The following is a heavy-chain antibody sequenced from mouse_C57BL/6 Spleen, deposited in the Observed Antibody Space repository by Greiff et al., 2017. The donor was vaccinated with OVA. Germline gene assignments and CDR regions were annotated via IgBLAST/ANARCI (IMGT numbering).Heavy chain of an antibody. CDR1: GYTFTSYW. D-gene: IGHD2-3*01. CDR3: ARSGDDGYYHWYFDV. Sequence: QVQLQQPGAELVKPGASVKLSCKASGYTFTSYWMQWVKQRPGQGLEWIGEIDPSDSYTNYNQKFKGKATLTVDTSSSTAYMQLSSLTSEDSAVYYCARSGDDGYYHWYFDVWGTGTTVTVSS. J-gene: IGHJ1*03. CDR2: IDPSDSYT. V-gene: IGHV1-50*01.